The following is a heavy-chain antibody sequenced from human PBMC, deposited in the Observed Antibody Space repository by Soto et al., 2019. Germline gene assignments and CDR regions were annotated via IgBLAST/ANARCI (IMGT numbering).Heavy chain of an antibody. CDR2: IYYSGST. CDR1: GGSISSGGYY. V-gene: IGHV4-31*03. D-gene: IGHD3-10*01. J-gene: IGHJ5*02. CDR3: ARTQRITMVRGVIGRFDP. Sequence: QVQLQESGPGLVKPSQTLSLTCTVSGGSISSGGYYWSWIRQHPGKGLEWIGYIYYSGSTYYNPSLKNRVTISVDTSKNQFSLKLSSVTAADTAVYYCARTQRITMVRGVIGRFDPWGQGTLVTVSS.